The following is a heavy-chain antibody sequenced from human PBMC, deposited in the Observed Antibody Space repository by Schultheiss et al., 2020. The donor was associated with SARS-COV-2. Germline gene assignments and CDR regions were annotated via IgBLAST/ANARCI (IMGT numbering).Heavy chain of an antibody. Sequence: GGSLRLSCAASGFTFSSYSMNWVRQAPGKGLEWVAVIWYDGSNKYYADSVKGRFTISRDNSKNTLYLQMNSLRAEDTAVYYCAKGGIVGATPFDYWGQGTLVTVSS. CDR3: AKGGIVGATPFDY. CDR1: GFTFSSYS. J-gene: IGHJ4*02. V-gene: IGHV3-30*02. D-gene: IGHD1-26*01. CDR2: IWYDGSNK.